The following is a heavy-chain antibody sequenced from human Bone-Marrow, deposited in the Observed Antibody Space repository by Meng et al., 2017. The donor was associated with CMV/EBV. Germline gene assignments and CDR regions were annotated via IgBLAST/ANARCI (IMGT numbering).Heavy chain of an antibody. CDR3: ARDQLVGATSNPYYYYYGMDV. J-gene: IGHJ6*01. V-gene: IGHV3-66*01. CDR2: IFSDGTT. CDR1: GTTVSSNY. Sequence: GESLKISCAASGTTVSSNYMSWVRQAPGKGLEWVSVIFSDGTTYYADSVKGRFTISRDKSKNTLYLQMNSLRGEDTAVYFCARDQLVGATSNPYYYYYGMDVWGRGTTVPVYS. D-gene: IGHD1-26*01.